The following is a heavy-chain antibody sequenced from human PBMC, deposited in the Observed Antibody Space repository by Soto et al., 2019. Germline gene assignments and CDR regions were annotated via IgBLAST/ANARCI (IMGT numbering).Heavy chain of an antibody. J-gene: IGHJ4*02. V-gene: IGHV4-34*01. CDR3: ARLAYRDY. Sequence: QVQLQQWGAGLLKPSETLSLTCAVYGGSFSGYYWCWIRQPPGKGLEWIGEINHSGSTNYNPTLKSRVTISVDTSKNQFSLKLSSVTAADTAVYYCARLAYRDYWGQGTLVTVSS. CDR2: INHSGST. CDR1: GGSFSGYY. D-gene: IGHD2-21*01.